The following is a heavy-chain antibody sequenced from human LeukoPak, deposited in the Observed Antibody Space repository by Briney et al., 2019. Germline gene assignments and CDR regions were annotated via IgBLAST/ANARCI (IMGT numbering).Heavy chain of an antibody. CDR2: ISSSGTST. J-gene: IGHJ4*02. D-gene: IGHD3-16*01. CDR1: GFTYA. V-gene: IGHV3-23*05. CDR3: ATFSNGGDPEWAPLDC. Sequence: GGSLRLSCVASGFTYAVTWVRQAPGKGLEWVSSISSSGTSTYYADSVKGRFTMSRDNSKHTVSLQMNSLGADDTALYYCATFSNGGDPEWAPLDCWGQGTLVTVSS.